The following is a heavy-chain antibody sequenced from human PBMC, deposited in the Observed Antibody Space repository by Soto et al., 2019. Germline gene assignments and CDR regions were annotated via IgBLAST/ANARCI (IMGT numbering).Heavy chain of an antibody. CDR3: AMSTIVYGDRH. CDR2: MNPNSGNT. Sequence: QVQLVQSGAEVKKPGASVKVSCKASGYTFTSYDINWVRQATGQGLEWMGWMNPNSGNTGYAQKFQGRVTITRNTSIISVYMKLCSLSSEDTAVYFFAMSTIVYGDRHWGQGTLGTVSS. J-gene: IGHJ4*02. CDR1: GYTFTSYD. D-gene: IGHD4-17*01. V-gene: IGHV1-8*01.